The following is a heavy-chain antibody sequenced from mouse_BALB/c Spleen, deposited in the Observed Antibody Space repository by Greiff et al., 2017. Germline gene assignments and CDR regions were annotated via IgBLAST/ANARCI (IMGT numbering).Heavy chain of an antibody. CDR2: ISTYYGDA. V-gene: IGHV1S137*01. J-gene: IGHJ4*01. Sequence: QVQLQQSGAELVRPGVSVKISCKGSGYTFTDYAMHWVKQSHAKSLEWIGVISTYYGDASYNQKFKGKATMTVDKSSSTAYMELARLTSEDSAIYYCARHGSAMDYWGQGTSVTVSS. CDR1: GYTFTDYA. CDR3: ARHGSAMDY. D-gene: IGHD1-1*02.